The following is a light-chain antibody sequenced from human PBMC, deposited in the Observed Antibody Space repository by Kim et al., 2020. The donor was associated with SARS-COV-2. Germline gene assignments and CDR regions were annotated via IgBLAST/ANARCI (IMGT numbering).Light chain of an antibody. CDR1: SGHNTYT. Sequence: ASVKLTCTRSSGHNTYTITWHQQQPQKGPRYLMKVNGDGSHSKGDGIPDRFSGSTSGAEYYLTISSLQSDDEADYYCQTWGTGIMVFGGGTQLTVL. J-gene: IGLJ3*02. CDR2: VNGDGSH. CDR3: QTWGTGIMV. V-gene: IGLV4-69*02.